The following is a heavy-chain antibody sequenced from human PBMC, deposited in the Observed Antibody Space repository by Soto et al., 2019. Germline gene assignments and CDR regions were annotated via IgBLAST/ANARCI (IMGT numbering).Heavy chain of an antibody. V-gene: IGHV3-33*01. J-gene: IGHJ6*02. CDR2: IWYDGSNK. CDR3: ARGLWFGEFMSYYYYYYGMDV. D-gene: IGHD3-10*01. CDR1: GFTFSSYG. Sequence: GGSLRLSCAASGFTFSSYGMHWVRQAPGKGLEWVAVIWYDGSNKYYADSVKGRFTISRDNSKNTLYLQMNSLRAEDTAVYYCARGLWFGEFMSYYYYYYGMDVWGQGTTVTVSS.